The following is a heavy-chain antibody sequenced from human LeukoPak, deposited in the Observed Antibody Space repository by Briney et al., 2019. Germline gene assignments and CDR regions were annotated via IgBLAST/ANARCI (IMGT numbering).Heavy chain of an antibody. Sequence: SETLSLTCTVSGGSISSYYWSWIRQPPGKGLEWIGYIYYSGSTNYNPSLKSRVTISVDTSKNQFSLKLSSVTAADTAVYYCARASDDYGDYVDGGFDYWGQGTLVTVSS. D-gene: IGHD4-17*01. J-gene: IGHJ4*02. CDR1: GGSISSYY. V-gene: IGHV4-59*01. CDR2: IYYSGST. CDR3: ARASDDYGDYVDGGFDY.